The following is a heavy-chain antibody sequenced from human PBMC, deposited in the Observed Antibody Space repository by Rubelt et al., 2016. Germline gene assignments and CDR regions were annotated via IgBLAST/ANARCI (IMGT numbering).Heavy chain of an antibody. Sequence: EVQLVESGGGLVQPGRSLRLSCTASGFTFGDYAMSWFRQAPGKGLEWVGFIRSKAYGGTTEYAASVKGRFTISRDDSKSIAYLQMNSLKTEDTAVYHCTREPHDDMRPFDHWGQGTLVTVSS. V-gene: IGHV3-49*03. CDR3: TREPHDDMRPFDH. CDR2: IRSKAYGGTT. D-gene: IGHD3-9*01. CDR1: GFTFGDYA. J-gene: IGHJ4*02.